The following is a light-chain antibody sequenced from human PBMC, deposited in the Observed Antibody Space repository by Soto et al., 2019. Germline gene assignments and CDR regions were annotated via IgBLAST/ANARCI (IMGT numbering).Light chain of an antibody. CDR3: QQYNSWWT. J-gene: IGKJ1*01. Sequence: IVMTQSPATLSGSPGERATLSCRASQSVSSNLAWYQQKPGQAPRLLIYGASSRATGIPARFSGSGSGTEFTLTITSLQPEDFAVYHCQQYNSWWTFGQGTKVEIK. V-gene: IGKV3-15*01. CDR1: QSVSSN. CDR2: GAS.